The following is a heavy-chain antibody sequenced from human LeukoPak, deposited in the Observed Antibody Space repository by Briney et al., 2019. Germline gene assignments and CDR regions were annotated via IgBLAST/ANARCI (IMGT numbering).Heavy chain of an antibody. CDR2: MCGTAGCT. Sequence: GGSLRLSCAASGFMFDKCDMTWVRQAPGKGLEWVASMCGTAGCTFYPDSVKGRFTISRDNSKNVLYLRMNSLTAEDTAIYYCAKDRPNFHENSGHYYRRDGDSWGQGTLVTVSS. V-gene: IGHV3-23*01. CDR1: GFMFDKCD. CDR3: AKDRPNFHENSGHYYRRDGDS. J-gene: IGHJ5*01. D-gene: IGHD3-22*01.